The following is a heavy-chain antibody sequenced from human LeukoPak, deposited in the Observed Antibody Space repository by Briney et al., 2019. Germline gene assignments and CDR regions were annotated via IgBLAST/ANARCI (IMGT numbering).Heavy chain of an antibody. V-gene: IGHV3-23*01. CDR1: GFTFNTYD. CDR3: AKVGFSEMEWLLYSDH. Sequence: GGSLRLSCAASGFTFNTYDMSWVRQAPGKGLEWVSSINGGGGSTFYADSVKGRFTISRDNSKNTLYLQMNSLRAEDTAVYYCAKVGFSEMEWLLYSDHWGQGTLVTVSS. D-gene: IGHD3-3*01. CDR2: INGGGGST. J-gene: IGHJ4*02.